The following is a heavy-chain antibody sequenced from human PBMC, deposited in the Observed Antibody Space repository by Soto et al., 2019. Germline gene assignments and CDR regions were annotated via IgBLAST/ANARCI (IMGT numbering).Heavy chain of an antibody. D-gene: IGHD3-10*01. Sequence: EVQRVESGGGLVQPGGSLRLSCAASGFTVSSNYMSWFRQAPGKGLEWVSVIYSGGSTYYADSVKGRFTISRDNSKNTLYLQMSSLRAEDTAVYYCARVEGSGGSAFSYYYYDMDVWGKGTTVTVS. J-gene: IGHJ6*03. CDR2: IYSGGST. CDR1: GFTVSSNY. CDR3: ARVEGSGGSAFSYYYYDMDV. V-gene: IGHV3-66*01.